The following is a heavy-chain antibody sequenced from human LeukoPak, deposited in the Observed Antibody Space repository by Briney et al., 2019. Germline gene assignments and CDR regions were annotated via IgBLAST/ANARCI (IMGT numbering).Heavy chain of an antibody. CDR2: VYYTGSS. CDR3: ATIETDNRSYRWFDP. CDR1: GGSLSRDAYY. J-gene: IGHJ5*02. Sequence: PSETLSLTRTVSGGSLSRDAYYSASVRPPPGEGLEWIVFVYYTGSSYYNQPLNSRLIMFLVTSKNHYSLKLSSVTAADAAVYYCATIETDNRSYRWFDPWGQGTLVTVSS. D-gene: IGHD3-16*02. V-gene: IGHV4-39*02.